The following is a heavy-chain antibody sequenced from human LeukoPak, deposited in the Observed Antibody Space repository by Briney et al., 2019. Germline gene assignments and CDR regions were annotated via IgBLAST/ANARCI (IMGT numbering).Heavy chain of an antibody. CDR1: GYTFTSYY. D-gene: IGHD3-22*01. J-gene: IGHJ4*02. Sequence: ASVKVSCKASGYTFTSYYMHWVRQAPGQGLEWMGIINPSGGSTSYAQKLQGRVTMTTDTSTSTVYMELSSLRSEDTAVYYCARDRSYYGSSGYYPFDYWGQGTLVTVSS. CDR3: ARDRSYYGSSGYYPFDY. CDR2: INPSGGST. V-gene: IGHV1-46*01.